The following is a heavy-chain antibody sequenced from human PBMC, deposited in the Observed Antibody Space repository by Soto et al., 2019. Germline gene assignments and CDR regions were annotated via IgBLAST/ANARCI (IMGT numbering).Heavy chain of an antibody. J-gene: IGHJ5*02. Sequence: ASVKVSCKASGYTFTSYGISWVRQAPGQGLEWMGWISAYNGNTNYAQKLQGRVTMTTDTSTSTAYMEPRSLRSDDTAVYYCAREVVRVAGTRWFDPWGQGTLVTVSS. CDR1: GYTFTSYG. V-gene: IGHV1-18*01. CDR2: ISAYNGNT. CDR3: AREVVRVAGTRWFDP. D-gene: IGHD6-19*01.